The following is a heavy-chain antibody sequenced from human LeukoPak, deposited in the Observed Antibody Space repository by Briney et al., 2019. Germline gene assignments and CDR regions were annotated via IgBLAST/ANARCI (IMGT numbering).Heavy chain of an antibody. CDR1: GFTFSSYS. Sequence: GGSLRLSCAASGFTFSSYSMNWVRQAPGKGLEWGSYISGSSSTIYYADSVKGRFTISRDNGKSTLYLQMNSLRAEDTAVYYCARVKSVSGNYWYYFDYWGQGTLVTVSS. CDR3: ARVKSVSGNYWYYFDY. CDR2: ISGSSSTI. V-gene: IGHV3-48*01. J-gene: IGHJ4*02. D-gene: IGHD1-7*01.